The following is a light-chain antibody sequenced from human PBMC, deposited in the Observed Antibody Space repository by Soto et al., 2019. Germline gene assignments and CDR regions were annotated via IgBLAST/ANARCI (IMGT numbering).Light chain of an antibody. J-gene: IGKJ1*01. CDR1: QSVSSSH. CDR2: GAT. Sequence: IVLTQSPGTLSLSPGERATLSCRASQSVSSSHLAWYQQNPGQAPRLLIYGATSRATGIPDRFSGSGSGTDCTLTISRLEPEDFAVYYCQQYGTSAGTFGQGTKVEIK. CDR3: QQYGTSAGT. V-gene: IGKV3-20*01.